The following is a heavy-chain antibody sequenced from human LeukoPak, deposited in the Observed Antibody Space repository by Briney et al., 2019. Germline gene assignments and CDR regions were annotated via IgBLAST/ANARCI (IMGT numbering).Heavy chain of an antibody. Sequence: ASVKVSCKASGGTLSSYAISWVRQAPGQGLEWMGGIIPIFGTANYAQKFQGRVTITADESTSTAYMELSSLRSEDTAVYYCARNAYNWKNFDYWGRGTLVTVSS. V-gene: IGHV1-69*13. CDR1: GGTLSSYA. CDR2: IIPIFGTA. CDR3: ARNAYNWKNFDY. D-gene: IGHD1-1*01. J-gene: IGHJ4*02.